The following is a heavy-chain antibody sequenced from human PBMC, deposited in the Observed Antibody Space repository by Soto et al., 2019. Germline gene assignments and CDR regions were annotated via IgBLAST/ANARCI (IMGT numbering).Heavy chain of an antibody. CDR3: AKVTGYCSSSSCRRDYYYYYGMDV. D-gene: IGHD2-2*01. Sequence: LRLSCAASGFTFSNYGMHWVRQAPFKGLEWVAVISYDGSDKYYADSVKGRFTISRDNSKNTLYLQMNSLRAEDTAVYYCAKVTGYCSSSSCRRDYYYYYGMDVWGQGTTVTVSS. J-gene: IGHJ6*02. V-gene: IGHV3-30*18. CDR2: ISYDGSDK. CDR1: GFTFSNYG.